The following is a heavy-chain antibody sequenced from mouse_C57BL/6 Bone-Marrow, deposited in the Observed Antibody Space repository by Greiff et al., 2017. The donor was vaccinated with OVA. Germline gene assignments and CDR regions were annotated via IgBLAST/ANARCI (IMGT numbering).Heavy chain of an antibody. Sequence: EVQGVESGAELVKPGASVKISCKASGYTFTDYYMNWVKQSHGKSLEWIGDINPNNGGTCYNQKFKGKATLTVDKSSSTAYMELNSLTSEDSAVYFCARLLGRYYFDYWGQGTTLTVSS. V-gene: IGHV1-26*01. D-gene: IGHD4-1*01. J-gene: IGHJ2*01. CDR1: GYTFTDYY. CDR3: ARLLGRYYFDY. CDR2: INPNNGGT.